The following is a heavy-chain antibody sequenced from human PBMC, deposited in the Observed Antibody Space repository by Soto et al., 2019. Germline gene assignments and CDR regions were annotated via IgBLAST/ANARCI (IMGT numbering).Heavy chain of an antibody. CDR2: ISRNGGRT. V-gene: IGHV3-64*01. CDR1: GFTFSSYS. J-gene: IGHJ6*02. Sequence: GGSLRLSCAASGFTFSSYSMHWVRQAPGKGLKNVSAISRNGGRTYYANNVKGRFTISRDNSNITLYLQMGSLRAEDMAVYYCARVSGADYGDYVGYYYGMDVWGQGT. CDR3: ARVSGADYGDYVGYYYGMDV. D-gene: IGHD4-17*01.